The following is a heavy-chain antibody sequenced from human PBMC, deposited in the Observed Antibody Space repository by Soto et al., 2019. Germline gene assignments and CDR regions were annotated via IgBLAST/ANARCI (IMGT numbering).Heavy chain of an antibody. V-gene: IGHV3-23*01. CDR3: AKFRSYQPFFDY. Sequence: GGSLILSCAASGFTFSSYAMSWVRQAPGKGLEWVSAISGSGGSTYYADSVKGRFTISRDNSKNTLYLQMNSLRAEDTAVYYCAKFRSYQPFFDYWGQGTLVTVSS. CDR1: GFTFSSYA. CDR2: ISGSGGST. J-gene: IGHJ4*02.